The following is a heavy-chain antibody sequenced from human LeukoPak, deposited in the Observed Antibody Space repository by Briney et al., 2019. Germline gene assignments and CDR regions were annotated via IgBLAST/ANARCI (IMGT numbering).Heavy chain of an antibody. D-gene: IGHD2-8*02. CDR1: GFTFDDYG. Sequence: GGSLRLSCAASGFTFDDYGMSWVRQAPGKGLEWVSGINWNGGSTGYAGSVKGRFTISRDNAKNSPYLQMNSLRAEDTALYYCARGLVRGNDAFDIWGQGTMVTVSS. J-gene: IGHJ3*02. V-gene: IGHV3-20*04. CDR3: ARGLVRGNDAFDI. CDR2: INWNGGST.